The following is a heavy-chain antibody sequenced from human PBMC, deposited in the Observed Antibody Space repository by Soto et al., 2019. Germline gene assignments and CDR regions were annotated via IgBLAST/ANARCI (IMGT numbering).Heavy chain of an antibody. J-gene: IGHJ6*02. CDR2: INAGNGNT. Sequence: GASVKVSCKASGYTFTNYAMHWVRQAPGQRLEWMGWINAGNGNTKYSQKFQGRVTITRDTSASTAYMELSSLRSEDTAVYYCASVTPLWFGDYYGMDVWGQGTTVTVSS. CDR1: GYTFTNYA. CDR3: ASVTPLWFGDYYGMDV. D-gene: IGHD3-10*01. V-gene: IGHV1-3*01.